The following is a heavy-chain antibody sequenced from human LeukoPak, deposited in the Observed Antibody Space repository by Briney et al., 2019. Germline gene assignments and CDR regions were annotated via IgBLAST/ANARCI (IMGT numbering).Heavy chain of an antibody. CDR3: ARDSGGYVGYYDSSGYYPYFDY. Sequence: PGGSLRLSCAASGFTFSSYSMNWVRQAPGKGLEWVSSISSSSSYIYYADSVKGRFTISRDNAKNSLYLQMNSLRAEDTAVYYCARDSGGYVGYYDSSGYYPYFDYWGQGTLVTVSS. J-gene: IGHJ4*02. CDR1: GFTFSSYS. D-gene: IGHD3-22*01. V-gene: IGHV3-21*01. CDR2: ISSSSSYI.